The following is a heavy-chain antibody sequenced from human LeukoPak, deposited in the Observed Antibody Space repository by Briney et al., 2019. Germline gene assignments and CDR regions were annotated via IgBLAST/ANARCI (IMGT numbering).Heavy chain of an antibody. CDR3: ASIAVADDYYCYMDV. CDR2: INHSGST. D-gene: IGHD6-19*01. CDR1: GGSFSGYY. V-gene: IGHV4-34*01. J-gene: IGHJ6*03. Sequence: SETLSLTCAVYGGSFSGYYWSWIRQPPGKGLEWIGEINHSGSTNYNPSLKSRVTISVDTSKNQFSLKLSSVTAADTAVYYCASIAVADDYYCYMDVWGKGTTVTVSS.